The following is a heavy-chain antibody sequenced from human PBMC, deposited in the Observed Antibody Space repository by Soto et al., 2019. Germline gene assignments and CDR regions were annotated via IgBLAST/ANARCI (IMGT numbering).Heavy chain of an antibody. J-gene: IGHJ6*03. CDR3: ARELVFTMVRGVPRYMDV. Sequence: PSETLSLTCTVSGGSISSYYWSWIRQPPGKGLEWIGYIYYSGSTNYNPSLKSRVTISVDTSKNQLSLKLSSVTAADTAVYYCARELVFTMVRGVPRYMDVWGKGTTVTVSS. CDR2: IYYSGST. CDR1: GGSISSYY. D-gene: IGHD3-10*01. V-gene: IGHV4-59*01.